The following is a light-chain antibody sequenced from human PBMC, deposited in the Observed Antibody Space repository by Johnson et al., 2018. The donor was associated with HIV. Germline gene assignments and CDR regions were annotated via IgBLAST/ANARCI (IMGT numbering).Light chain of an antibody. CDR1: SSNIGSHY. CDR2: DTI. V-gene: IGLV1-51*01. CDR3: GTWDSSLNAYV. Sequence: QSVLTQPPSVSAAPGQKVTISCTGSSSNIGSHYVSWYQKVPGTAPRLVIYDTIKRHSGIPDRFSASKSGTSATLGITGLQTGAEADYYCGTWDSSLNAYVFRAATKVAVL. J-gene: IGLJ1*01.